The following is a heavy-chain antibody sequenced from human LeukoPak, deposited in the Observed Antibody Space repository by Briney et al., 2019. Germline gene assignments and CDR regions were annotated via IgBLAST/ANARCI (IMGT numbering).Heavy chain of an antibody. CDR3: ATARNFRFEY. J-gene: IGHJ4*02. CDR2: IKQDGSEK. D-gene: IGHD1-7*01. Sequence: GGSLRLSCAASGFTFSGYWMSWVRQAPGKGLEWVANIKQDGSEKYYVDSVKGRFTISRDNAKNTLFLQMNNLRTEDTALYFCATARNFRFEYWGQGSLVIVSA. V-gene: IGHV3-7*01. CDR1: GFTFSGYW.